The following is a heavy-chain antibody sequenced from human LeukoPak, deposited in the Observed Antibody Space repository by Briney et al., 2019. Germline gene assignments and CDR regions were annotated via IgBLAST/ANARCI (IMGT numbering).Heavy chain of an antibody. D-gene: IGHD6-19*01. CDR3: ARDRAPSGPFLFDSSGWEYFDY. CDR2: ISAYNGNT. CDR1: GYTFTSYG. J-gene: IGHJ4*02. V-gene: IGHV1-18*04. Sequence: GASVKVSCKASGYTFTSYGISWVRQAPGQGLEWMGWISAYNGNTNYAQKLQGRVTMTTDTSTSTAYMELRSLRSDDTAVYYCARDRAPSGPFLFDSSGWEYFDYWGQGTLVTVSS.